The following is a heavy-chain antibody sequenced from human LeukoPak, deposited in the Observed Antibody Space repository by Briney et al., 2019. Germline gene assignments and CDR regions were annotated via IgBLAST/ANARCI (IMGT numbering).Heavy chain of an antibody. Sequence: GGSLRLSCLASGFTASTSYMSWVRQAPGRGLEWVSVIYSGGNTYYADSVKGRFIISRDNSKNTLFLQMEALRGEDTAVNYCASGLEHLQHWFYWGQGTRVSVYS. J-gene: IGHJ4*02. CDR2: IYSGGNT. CDR3: ASGLEHLQHWFY. CDR1: GFTASTSY. V-gene: IGHV3-66*01. D-gene: IGHD1/OR15-1a*01.